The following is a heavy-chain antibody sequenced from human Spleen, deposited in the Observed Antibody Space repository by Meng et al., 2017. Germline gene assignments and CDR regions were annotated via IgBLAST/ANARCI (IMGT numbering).Heavy chain of an antibody. Sequence: SVKVSCKASGYTFTDYYIHWVRQAPGQGLEWMGWINPNSGATNYAQKFQGRVTMTRDTSISTAYVELSRLRSDDTAVYYCARTPIDFDSSGYYLQDWGQGTLVTVSS. D-gene: IGHD3-22*01. V-gene: IGHV1-2*02. CDR3: ARTPIDFDSSGYYLQD. CDR1: GYTFTDYY. J-gene: IGHJ1*01. CDR2: INPNSGAT.